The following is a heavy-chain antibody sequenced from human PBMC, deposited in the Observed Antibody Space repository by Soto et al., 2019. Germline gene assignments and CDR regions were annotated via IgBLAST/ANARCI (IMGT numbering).Heavy chain of an antibody. CDR2: IRSKANSYAT. Sequence: QAEGSLRLSCAASGFSFSGSAMHWVRQASGKGLEWVGRIRSKANSYATAYAASVKGRFTISRDDSKNTAYLQMNSLKTEDTAVYYCTRLTYSNYYYGMDVWGQGTTVTVSS. CDR3: TRLTYSNYYYGMDV. J-gene: IGHJ6*02. D-gene: IGHD4-4*01. V-gene: IGHV3-73*01. CDR1: GFSFSGSA.